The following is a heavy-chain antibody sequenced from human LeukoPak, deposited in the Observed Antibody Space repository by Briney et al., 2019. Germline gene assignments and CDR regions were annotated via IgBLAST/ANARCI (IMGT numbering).Heavy chain of an antibody. D-gene: IGHD2/OR15-2a*01. Sequence: GGPLRLSCAASGFTFSSYSMNWVRQAPGKGLEWVANIKQDGSEKYYVDSVKGRFTISRDNAKNSLYLQMNSLRAEDTAVYYCARDVTDYYYYYYMDVWGKGTTVTISS. CDR2: IKQDGSEK. V-gene: IGHV3-7*01. CDR1: GFTFSSYS. CDR3: ARDVTDYYYYYYMDV. J-gene: IGHJ6*03.